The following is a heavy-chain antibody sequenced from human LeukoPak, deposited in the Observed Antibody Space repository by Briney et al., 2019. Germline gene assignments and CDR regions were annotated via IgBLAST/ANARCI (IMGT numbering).Heavy chain of an antibody. CDR1: GHSIGISNYY. CDR3: ARRGITYSGSFFAY. D-gene: IGHD6-25*01. J-gene: IGHJ4*02. V-gene: IGHV4-39*01. Sequence: SETLSLTCTVSGHSIGISNYYWAWVRQPPGKGLEWLGSIFYCGSTYYSPSLKSRVTISVDTSKNPFSLNLHSVTAAYTSTYYCARRGITYSGSFFAYWGQGTLVTVSS. CDR2: IFYCGST.